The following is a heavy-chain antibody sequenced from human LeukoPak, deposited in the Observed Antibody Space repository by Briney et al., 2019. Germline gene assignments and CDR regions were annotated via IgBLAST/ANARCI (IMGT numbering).Heavy chain of an antibody. CDR2: IYYSGST. D-gene: IGHD3-3*01. V-gene: IGHV4-39*01. CDR3: ATSFWSGYPLDY. J-gene: IGHJ4*02. Sequence: GSIYYSGSTYYNPSLKSRVTISVDTSKNQFSLKLSSVTAADTAVYYCATSFWSGYPLDYWGQGTLVTVSS.